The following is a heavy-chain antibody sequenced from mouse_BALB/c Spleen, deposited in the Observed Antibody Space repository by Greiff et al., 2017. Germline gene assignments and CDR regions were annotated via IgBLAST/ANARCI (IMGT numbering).Heavy chain of an antibody. CDR1: GFNIKDTY. Sequence: VQLKQSGAELVKPGASVKLSCTASGFNIKDTYMHWVKQRPEQGLEWIGRIDPANGNTKYDPKFQGKATITADTSSNTAYLQLSSLTSEDTAVYYCARGRIYYGNFFAYWGQGTLVTVSA. CDR3: ARGRIYYGNFFAY. V-gene: IGHV14-3*02. J-gene: IGHJ3*01. D-gene: IGHD2-1*01. CDR2: IDPANGNT.